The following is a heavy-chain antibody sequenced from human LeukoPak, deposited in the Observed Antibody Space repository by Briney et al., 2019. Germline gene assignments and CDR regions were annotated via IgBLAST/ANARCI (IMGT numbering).Heavy chain of an antibody. Sequence: GGSLRLSCAASGFTFNDYYMSWIRQAPGKGLEWLSYINIGGTNTHYADSVKGRFTISRDNAKKSLYLEMNNLRAEDTAVSYCATDGAGFDTWGQGVLVTVSS. CDR3: ATDGAGFDT. CDR2: INIGGTNT. V-gene: IGHV3-11*01. J-gene: IGHJ5*02. CDR1: GFTFNDYY.